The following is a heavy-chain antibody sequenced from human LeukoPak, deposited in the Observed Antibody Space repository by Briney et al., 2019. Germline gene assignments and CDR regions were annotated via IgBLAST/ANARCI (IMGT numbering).Heavy chain of an antibody. V-gene: IGHV3-23*01. Sequence: PGGSLRLSCAASGFTFSSYAMSWVRQAPGKGLEWVSAISGSGGSTYYADSVKGRFTISRDNSKNTLYLQMNSLRAEDTAVYYCANYPGATAERPHDYWGQGTLVTVSS. D-gene: IGHD6-25*01. CDR1: GFTFSSYA. CDR3: ANYPGATAERPHDY. J-gene: IGHJ4*02. CDR2: ISGSGGST.